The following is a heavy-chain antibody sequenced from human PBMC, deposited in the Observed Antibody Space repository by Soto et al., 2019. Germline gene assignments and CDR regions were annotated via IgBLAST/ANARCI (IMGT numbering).Heavy chain of an antibody. V-gene: IGHV3-30-3*01. Sequence: PGGSLRLSCAASGFTFSSYAMHWFRQAPGKGLEWVAVISYDGSNKYYADSVKGRFTISRDNSKNTLYLQMNSLRAEDTAVYYCARAVLVGYSYGSHYCYYGMDVWGQGTTVTVSS. CDR3: ARAVLVGYSYGSHYCYYGMDV. CDR2: ISYDGSNK. J-gene: IGHJ6*02. CDR1: GFTFSSYA. D-gene: IGHD5-18*01.